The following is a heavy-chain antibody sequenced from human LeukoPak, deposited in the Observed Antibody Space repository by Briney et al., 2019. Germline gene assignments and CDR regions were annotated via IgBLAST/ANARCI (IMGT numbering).Heavy chain of an antibody. J-gene: IGHJ4*02. Sequence: ASVKVSCKASGYTFTGYYMHWVRQAPGQGLEWMGWINPNSGGTNYAQKFQGRVTMTRDTSISTAYMELSRLRSEDTAVYYCAREMATIAVVAAWGQGTLVTVSS. CDR2: INPNSGGT. CDR3: AREMATIAVVAA. D-gene: IGHD5-24*01. V-gene: IGHV1-2*02. CDR1: GYTFTGYY.